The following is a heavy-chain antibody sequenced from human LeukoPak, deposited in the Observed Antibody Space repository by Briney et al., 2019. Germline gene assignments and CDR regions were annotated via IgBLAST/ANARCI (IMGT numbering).Heavy chain of an antibody. CDR3: ARVKVNWFDP. CDR2: IYHSGST. V-gene: IGHV4-30-2*01. Sequence: PSETLSLTCAVSGGSISSGGYSWSWIRQPPGKGLEWIGYIYHSGSTYYNPSLKSRVTISVDRSKNQFSLKLSSVTAADTAVYYRARVKVNWFDPWGQGTLVTVSS. J-gene: IGHJ5*02. CDR1: GGSISSGGYS.